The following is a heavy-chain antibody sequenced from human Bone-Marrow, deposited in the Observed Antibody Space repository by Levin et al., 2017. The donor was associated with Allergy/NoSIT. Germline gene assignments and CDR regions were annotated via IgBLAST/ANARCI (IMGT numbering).Heavy chain of an antibody. V-gene: IGHV1-18*01. D-gene: IGHD3-10*01. CDR3: AAVITLVRGVPKSYFDY. J-gene: IGHJ4*02. CDR1: GYTFTSFG. Sequence: ASVKVSCKASGYTFTSFGINWVRQAPGQGLEWMGWISAHNGNTNFAQKFQGRVTMTTDTSTSTAYMELRSVRSDDTAVYYCAAVITLVRGVPKSYFDYWGQGTLVTVSS. CDR2: ISAHNGNT.